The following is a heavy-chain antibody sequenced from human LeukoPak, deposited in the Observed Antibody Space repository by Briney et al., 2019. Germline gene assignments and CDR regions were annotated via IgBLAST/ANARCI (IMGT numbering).Heavy chain of an antibody. V-gene: IGHV3-23*01. Sequence: GGSLRLSCAASGFTFSSYAMSWVRQAPGKGLEWVSAISGSGGSTYYADSVKGRFTISGDNFKNTLYLQMNSLRAEDTAVYYCAKRNSSGYYYFDYWGQGTLVTVSS. CDR1: GFTFSSYA. CDR2: ISGSGGST. CDR3: AKRNSSGYYYFDY. J-gene: IGHJ4*02. D-gene: IGHD3-22*01.